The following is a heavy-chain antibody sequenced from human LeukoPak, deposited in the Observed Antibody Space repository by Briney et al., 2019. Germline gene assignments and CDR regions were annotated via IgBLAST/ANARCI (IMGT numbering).Heavy chain of an antibody. J-gene: IGHJ4*02. D-gene: IGHD5-18*01. CDR3: ARDLVDTAMDFDY. V-gene: IGHV3-30-3*01. CDR1: GFTFSSYA. Sequence: GGSLRLSCAASGFTFSSYAMHWVRQAPGKGLEWVAVIPYDGSNKYYADSVKGRFTISRDNSKNTLYLQMNSLRAEDTAVYYCARDLVDTAMDFDYWGQGTLVTVSS. CDR2: IPYDGSNK.